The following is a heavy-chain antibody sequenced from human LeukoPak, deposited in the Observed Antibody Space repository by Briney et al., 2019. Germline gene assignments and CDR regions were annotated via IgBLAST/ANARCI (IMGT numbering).Heavy chain of an antibody. D-gene: IGHD3-22*01. Sequence: PGGSLRLSCAASGFTFSTYSMNWVRQAPGKGLEWVGRIKSKTDGGTTDYAAPVKGRFTISRDDSKNTLYLQMNSLKTEDTAVYYCTTDPYYYDSSAYTSDYWGQGTLVTVSS. CDR3: TTDPYYYDSSAYTSDY. CDR2: IKSKTDGGTT. CDR1: GFTFSTYS. J-gene: IGHJ4*02. V-gene: IGHV3-15*01.